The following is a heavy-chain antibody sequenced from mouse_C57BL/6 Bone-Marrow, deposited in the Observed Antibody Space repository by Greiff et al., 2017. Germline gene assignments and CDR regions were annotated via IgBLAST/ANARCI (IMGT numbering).Heavy chain of an antibody. D-gene: IGHD2-4*01. CDR2: ISDGGSYT. J-gene: IGHJ3*01. CDR1: GFTFSSYA. V-gene: IGHV5-4*01. Sequence: EVHLVESGGGLVKPGGSLKLSCAASGFTFSSYAMSWVRQTPEKRLEWVATISDGGSYTYYPDNVKGGFTISRDNAKNNLYLQMGNLKSENTAMFYCAREPSIYYDYPWGRGNLVTVSA. CDR3: AREPSIYYDYP.